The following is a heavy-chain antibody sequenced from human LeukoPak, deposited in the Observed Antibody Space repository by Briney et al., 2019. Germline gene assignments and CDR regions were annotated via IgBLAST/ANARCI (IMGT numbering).Heavy chain of an antibody. Sequence: PSETLSLTCAVYGGSFSGYYWSWIRQPPGKGLEWIGEINHSGSTNYNPSLKSRVTISVDASKNQFSLKLSSVTAADTAVYYCAGDGPFDYWGQGTLVTVSS. J-gene: IGHJ4*02. CDR3: AGDGPFDY. CDR2: INHSGST. V-gene: IGHV4-34*01. CDR1: GGSFSGYY. D-gene: IGHD3-10*01.